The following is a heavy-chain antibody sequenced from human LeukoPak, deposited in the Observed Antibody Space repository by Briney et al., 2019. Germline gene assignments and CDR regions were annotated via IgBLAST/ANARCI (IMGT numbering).Heavy chain of an antibody. CDR3: ARVYYGSGSYSSYMDV. V-gene: IGHV1-8*02. D-gene: IGHD3-10*01. CDR1: GYTFTSYG. CDR2: MNPNSGNT. J-gene: IGHJ6*03. Sequence: ASVKVSCKASGYTFTSYGINWVRQATGQGLEWMGWMNPNSGNTGYAQKFQGRVTMTRNTSISTAYMELSSLRSEDTAVYYCARVYYGSGSYSSYMDVWGKGTTVTVS.